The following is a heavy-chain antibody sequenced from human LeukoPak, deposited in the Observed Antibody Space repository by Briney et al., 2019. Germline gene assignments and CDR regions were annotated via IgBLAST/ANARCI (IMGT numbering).Heavy chain of an antibody. CDR1: GGSISSSY. Sequence: SETLSLTCTVSGGSISSSYWSWFRQPPGKGLEWIGYIYYTGSTTYNPSLKSRVTISVDTSKNQFSLKVRSVTASDAAVYFCARVRGRDGYFDYWGQGALVTVSS. CDR2: IYYTGST. V-gene: IGHV4-59*12. D-gene: IGHD2-8*01. J-gene: IGHJ4*02. CDR3: ARVRGRDGYFDY.